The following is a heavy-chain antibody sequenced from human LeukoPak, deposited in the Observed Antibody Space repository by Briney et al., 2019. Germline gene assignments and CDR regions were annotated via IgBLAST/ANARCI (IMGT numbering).Heavy chain of an antibody. CDR2: IKQDGSEK. CDR1: GFTFSSYW. CDR3: ARGGLYCSSTSCYPLKY. V-gene: IGHV3-7*01. D-gene: IGHD2-2*01. Sequence: GGSLRLSCAASGFTFSSYWMSWVRQAPGKGLEWVANIKQDGSEKYYVDSVKGRFTISRDNAKNSVYLQMNSLRAEDTAVYYCARGGLYCSSTSCYPLKYWGQGTLVTVSS. J-gene: IGHJ4*02.